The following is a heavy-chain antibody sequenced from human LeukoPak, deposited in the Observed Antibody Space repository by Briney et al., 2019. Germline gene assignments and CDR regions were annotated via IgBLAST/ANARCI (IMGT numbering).Heavy chain of an antibody. V-gene: IGHV3-9*01. CDR2: ISWDSGSI. J-gene: IGHJ4*02. D-gene: IGHD3-10*01. CDR3: AKAYYYGSGSFHPLFDY. CDR1: GFTFDDYA. Sequence: GGSLRLSCAASGFTFDDYAMHWVRQAPGKGLEWVSGISWDSGSIGYADSVKGRFTISRDNAKNSLYLQMNSLRAEDTALYYCAKAYYYGSGSFHPLFDYWAREPWSPSPQ.